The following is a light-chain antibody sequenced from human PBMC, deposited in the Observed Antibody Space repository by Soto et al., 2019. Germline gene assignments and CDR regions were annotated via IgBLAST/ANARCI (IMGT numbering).Light chain of an antibody. CDR1: LSDVGGQNL. Sequence: QSALTQPPSASGSPGHSVTISCTGTLSDVGGQNLVSWYRQDPGKAPKLIIYDVNQRPSGVPDRFSGSKSGSTASLTVSGLQAEDEANYYCSSYTGTNVIFGGGTKVTVL. CDR2: DVN. V-gene: IGLV2-8*01. CDR3: SSYTGTNVI. J-gene: IGLJ2*01.